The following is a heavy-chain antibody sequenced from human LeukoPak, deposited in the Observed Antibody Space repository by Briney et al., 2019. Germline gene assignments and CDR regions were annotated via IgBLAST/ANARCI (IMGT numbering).Heavy chain of an antibody. J-gene: IGHJ4*02. D-gene: IGHD2-15*01. CDR3: VRERLAGGSGKVLQSFDY. CDR2: IGTIDDT. V-gene: IGHV3-13*04. Sequence: PGGSLRPSCAASGFTFSSYDVHWVRQPTGKGLEWVSAIGTIDDTYYPDSVKGRFSISRENAKNSLYLQMNSLRAGDTAVYYCVRERLAGGSGKVLQSFDYCGQAGLVTVAS. CDR1: GFTFSSYD.